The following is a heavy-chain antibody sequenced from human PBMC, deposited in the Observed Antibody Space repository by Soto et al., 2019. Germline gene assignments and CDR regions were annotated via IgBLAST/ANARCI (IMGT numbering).Heavy chain of an antibody. Sequence: QVQLQQWGAGLLKPSETLSLTCAVYGGSFSGYYWSWIRQPPGKGLEWIGEINHSGSTNYNPSLKSRVSISEDTSKNQFSLKLSSVTAADTAVYYCARDWNGYTTGSDAFDIWGQGTMVTVSS. D-gene: IGHD5-12*01. V-gene: IGHV4-34*01. CDR3: ARDWNGYTTGSDAFDI. CDR1: GGSFSGYY. CDR2: INHSGST. J-gene: IGHJ3*02.